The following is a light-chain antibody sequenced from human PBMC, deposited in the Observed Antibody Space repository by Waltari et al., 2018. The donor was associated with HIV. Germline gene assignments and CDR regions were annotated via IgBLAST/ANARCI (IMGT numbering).Light chain of an antibody. J-gene: IGLJ3*02. Sequence: SSVLTQPPSVSVAPGKTARITRGGNNIARKSVHWYQQKPGQAPALVIYYDSDRPSGIPERFSGSNSGDTATLTISRVGDGDEADYYCQVWDSSSDHVLFGGGTKLTVL. CDR3: QVWDSSSDHVL. CDR2: YDS. CDR1: NIARKS. V-gene: IGLV3-21*04.